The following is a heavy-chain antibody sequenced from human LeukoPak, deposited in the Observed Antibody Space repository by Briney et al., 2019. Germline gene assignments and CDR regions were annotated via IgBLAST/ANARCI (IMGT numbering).Heavy chain of an antibody. D-gene: IGHD6-19*01. J-gene: IGHJ6*03. CDR1: GGTFSSYA. CDR2: IIPNFRTS. Sequence: GASVKVSCKASGGTFSSYAISWVRQAPGQGLEWVGGIIPNFRTSNYAQNFQGRLTITADKSTNAAYMELHSLTSEDTAVHYCARGPARKIAVTDTTYYYYYYLDAWGTGTTVTVSS. V-gene: IGHV1-69*06. CDR3: ARGPARKIAVTDTTYYYYYYLDA.